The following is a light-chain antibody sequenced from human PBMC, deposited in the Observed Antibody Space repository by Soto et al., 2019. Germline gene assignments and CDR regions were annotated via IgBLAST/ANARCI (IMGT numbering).Light chain of an antibody. Sequence: DVQLTQSPSFLSASVGDRVTITCRASHDINTHLAWYQQEPGKAPKLLIYSASSLQSGVPSRFRGSRSGTEFTLTFSSLQPEDFGTYYCQRLDSYPRTFGPGTKVEIK. V-gene: IGKV1-9*01. CDR1: HDINTH. J-gene: IGKJ1*01. CDR3: QRLDSYPRT. CDR2: SAS.